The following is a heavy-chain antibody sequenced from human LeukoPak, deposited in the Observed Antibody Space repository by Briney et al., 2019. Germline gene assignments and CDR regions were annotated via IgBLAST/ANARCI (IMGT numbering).Heavy chain of an antibody. Sequence: GGSLRLSCAASGFTFSSYAMSWVRQAPGKGLEWVSSISSSSYIYYADSVKGRFTISRDNAKNSLYLQMNSLRAEDTAVYYCARDVLGEGYFDYWGQGTLVTVSS. D-gene: IGHD3-10*01. CDR3: ARDVLGEGYFDY. CDR1: GFTFSSYA. J-gene: IGHJ4*02. V-gene: IGHV3-21*01. CDR2: ISSSSYI.